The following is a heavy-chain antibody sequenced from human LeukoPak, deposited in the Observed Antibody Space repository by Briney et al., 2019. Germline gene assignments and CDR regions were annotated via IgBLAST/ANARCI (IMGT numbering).Heavy chain of an antibody. D-gene: IGHD3-3*01. J-gene: IGHJ4*01. CDR3: ARGPRGLRFLNVLYHFCF. CDR1: GYTFTSYD. Sequence: GASVKVSCKASGYTFTSYDINWVRQATGQGLEWMGWMNPNSGNTGYAQKFQGRVTMTRNTSISTAYMELSSLRSEDTAVYYCARGPRGLRFLNVLYHFCFWGQGTLVTVSS. CDR2: MNPNSGNT. V-gene: IGHV1-8*01.